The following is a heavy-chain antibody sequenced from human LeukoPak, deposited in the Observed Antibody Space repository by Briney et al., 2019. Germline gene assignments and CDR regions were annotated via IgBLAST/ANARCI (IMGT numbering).Heavy chain of an antibody. J-gene: IGHJ4*02. Sequence: GASVKVSCKASGYTFTKYYMHWVRQAPGQGLEWMGWISAYNGNTNYAQKLQGRVTMTTDTSTSTAYMELRSLRSDDTAVYYCARDLSARGIYFGYWGQGTLVTVSS. CDR3: ARDLSARGIYFGY. D-gene: IGHD2-15*01. CDR2: ISAYNGNT. CDR1: GYTFTKYY. V-gene: IGHV1-18*01.